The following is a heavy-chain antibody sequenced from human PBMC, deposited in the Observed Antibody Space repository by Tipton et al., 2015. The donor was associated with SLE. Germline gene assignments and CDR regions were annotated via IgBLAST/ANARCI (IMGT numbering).Heavy chain of an antibody. CDR2: IYYSGTT. V-gene: IGHV4-39*01. CDR1: GGSISSGTFY. CDR3: ARQDLGRAATLTFDI. J-gene: IGHJ4*02. Sequence: TLSLTCTVSGGSISSGTFYWAWIRQPPGKGLEWIGSIYYSGTTYHNPSLKSRVTISVDTSKNQFSLELSSVTAADTAVYFCARQDLGRAATLTFDIWGLGTLVTVSS. D-gene: IGHD6-25*01.